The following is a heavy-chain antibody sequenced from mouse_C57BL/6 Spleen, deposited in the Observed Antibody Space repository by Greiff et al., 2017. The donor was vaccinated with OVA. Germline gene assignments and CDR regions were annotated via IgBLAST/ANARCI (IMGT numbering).Heavy chain of an antibody. D-gene: IGHD2-4*01. V-gene: IGHV1-26*01. J-gene: IGHJ3*01. CDR2: INPKNGGT. CDR1: GYTFTDYY. CDR3: ARGADDYDGGPWFAY. Sequence: VQLQQSGPELVKPGASVKISCKASGYTFTDYYMNWVKQSHGKSLEWIGDINPKNGGTSYTPQFPCHSTLTVAKSSSTAYMELRSLTSEDSAVDYCARGADDYDGGPWFAYWGQGTLVTVSA.